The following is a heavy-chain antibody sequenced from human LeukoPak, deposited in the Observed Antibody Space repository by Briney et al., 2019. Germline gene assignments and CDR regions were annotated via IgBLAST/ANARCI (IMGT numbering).Heavy chain of an antibody. CDR1: GGTFSSYA. Sequence: ASVKVSCKASGGTFSSYAISWVRQATGQGLEWMGWMNPNSGNTGYAQKFQGRVTMTRNTSISTAYMELSSLRSEDTAVYYCASISSSWYPRSFYYYYYMDVWGKGTTVTVSS. CDR3: ASISSSWYPRSFYYYYYMDV. CDR2: MNPNSGNT. D-gene: IGHD6-13*01. V-gene: IGHV1-8*02. J-gene: IGHJ6*03.